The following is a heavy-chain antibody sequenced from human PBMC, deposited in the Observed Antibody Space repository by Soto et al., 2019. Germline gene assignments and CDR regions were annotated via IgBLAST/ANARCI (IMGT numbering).Heavy chain of an antibody. V-gene: IGHV4-30-4*01. D-gene: IGHD3-16*02. Sequence: SETLSLTCTVSGGSISSGDYYWSWIRQPPGKGLEWIGYIYYSGSTNYNPSLKSRVTISVDTSKNQFSLKLSSVTAADTAVYYCARGTKNYDYIWGSYRYSPPPYYWGQGTLVTVSS. CDR1: GGSISSGDYY. J-gene: IGHJ4*02. CDR2: IYYSGST. CDR3: ARGTKNYDYIWGSYRYSPPPYY.